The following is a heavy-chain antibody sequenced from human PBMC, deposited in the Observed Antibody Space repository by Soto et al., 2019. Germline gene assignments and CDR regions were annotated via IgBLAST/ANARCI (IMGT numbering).Heavy chain of an antibody. J-gene: IGHJ6*02. CDR1: GFTFSSYG. D-gene: IGHD3-3*01. Sequence: GRSLRLSCSASGFTFSSYGMHWVRQAPGKGLGWVPVISYEGTNKYYADSVKGRFTISRDNSKDTLYLQLYSLRAEDTAVYYLAKQPADFWGGDIKENYYYYGRDVRGQGTTVSVSS. CDR3: AKQPADFWGGDIKENYYYYGRDV. CDR2: ISYEGTNK. V-gene: IGHV3-30*18.